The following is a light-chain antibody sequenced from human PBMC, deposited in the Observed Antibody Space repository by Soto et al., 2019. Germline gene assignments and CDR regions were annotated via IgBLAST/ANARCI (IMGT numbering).Light chain of an antibody. J-gene: IGKJ2*01. Sequence: DIQMTQSPSAMSASVGDRVTITCRASQDISGYLAWFQQKPGKAPKRLIYYASSLESGVPSRFSGSRSGTEFTLTISGLQPEDFATYYCLHHNTFPPFTFGQGTKVDIK. CDR3: LHHNTFPPFT. CDR2: YAS. V-gene: IGKV1-17*03. CDR1: QDISGY.